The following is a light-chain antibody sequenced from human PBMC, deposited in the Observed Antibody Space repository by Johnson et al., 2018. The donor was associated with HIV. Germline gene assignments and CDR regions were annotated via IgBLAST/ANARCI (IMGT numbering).Light chain of an antibody. V-gene: IGLV1-51*02. Sequence: QSVLTQPPSVSAAPGQQVTFSCSGSSSNIGNNYVSWYQQLPGTAPKLLIYENNKRPSGIPDRFSGSTSGTSATLGITGLQTGDEADYYCGTWDNSLSAYVFDTGTKVTVL. CDR2: ENN. J-gene: IGLJ1*01. CDR1: SSNIGNNY. CDR3: GTWDNSLSAYV.